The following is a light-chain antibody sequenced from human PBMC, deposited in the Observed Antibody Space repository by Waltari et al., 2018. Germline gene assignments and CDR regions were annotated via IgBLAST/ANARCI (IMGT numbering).Light chain of an antibody. CDR1: SSDIGAHDY. CDR3: CSSAGPSNSIL. Sequence: SALTQPASVSGSPGQSITISCTGSSSDIGAHDYVSWYQHHPGKAPRLIIYDVTKRPSWVPARLACSKSGSTASLTISGLQTEDEADYFCCSSAGPSNSILFGGGTTVTV. CDR2: DVT. V-gene: IGLV2-23*02. J-gene: IGLJ3*02.